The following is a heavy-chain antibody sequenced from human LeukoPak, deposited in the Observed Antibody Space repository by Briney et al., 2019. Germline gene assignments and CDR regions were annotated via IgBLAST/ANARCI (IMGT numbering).Heavy chain of an antibody. Sequence: ASVKVSCKASGYTFTGYYMHWVRQAPGQGLEWMGWINPNSGGTNYAQKFQGRATMTRDTSISSAYMELSRLRSDDTAVYYCARDGGLEMVKYQLLGSINWFDPWGQGTLVTVSS. CDR2: INPNSGGT. D-gene: IGHD2-2*01. CDR3: ARDGGLEMVKYQLLGSINWFDP. J-gene: IGHJ5*02. CDR1: GYTFTGYY. V-gene: IGHV1-2*02.